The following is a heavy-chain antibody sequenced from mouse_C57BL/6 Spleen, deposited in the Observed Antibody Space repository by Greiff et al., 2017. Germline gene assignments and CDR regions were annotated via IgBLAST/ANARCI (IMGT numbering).Heavy chain of an antibody. CDR1: GYAFSSSW. Sequence: QVQLKQSGPELVKPGASVKISCKASGYAFSSSWMNWVKQRPGKGLEWIGRIYPGDGDTNYNGKFKGKATLTADKSSSTAYMQLSSLTSEDSAVYFCARREDPEGYYAMDYWGQGTSVTVSS. CDR3: ARREDPEGYYAMDY. V-gene: IGHV1-82*01. CDR2: IYPGDGDT. J-gene: IGHJ4*01.